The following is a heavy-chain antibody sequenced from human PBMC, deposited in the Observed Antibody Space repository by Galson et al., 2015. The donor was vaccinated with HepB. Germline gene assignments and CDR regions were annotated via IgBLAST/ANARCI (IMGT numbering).Heavy chain of an antibody. CDR3: ARVSTGYFNNWFDP. Sequence: SLRLSCAASGFTFSSYWMSWVRQAPGKGLEWVANIKQDGSEKYYVDSVKGRFTISRDNAKNSLYLQMNSLRAEDTAVYYCARVSTGYFNNWFDPWGQGTLVTVSS. V-gene: IGHV3-7*01. CDR2: IKQDGSEK. D-gene: IGHD3-9*01. J-gene: IGHJ5*02. CDR1: GFTFSSYW.